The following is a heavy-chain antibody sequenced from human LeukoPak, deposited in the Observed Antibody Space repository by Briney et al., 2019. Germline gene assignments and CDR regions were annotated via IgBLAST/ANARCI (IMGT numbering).Heavy chain of an antibody. Sequence: ASVKVSCKPSVYTFTDYYMHWVRQAPGQGLEWMGWINPNSGGTNYAQKFQGRVTMTRDTSISTAYMELSRLRSDDTAVYYCARVSRRSAAMDYWGQGTLVTVSS. D-gene: IGHD6-13*01. CDR2: INPNSGGT. CDR3: ARVSRRSAAMDY. CDR1: VYTFTDYY. J-gene: IGHJ4*02. V-gene: IGHV1-2*02.